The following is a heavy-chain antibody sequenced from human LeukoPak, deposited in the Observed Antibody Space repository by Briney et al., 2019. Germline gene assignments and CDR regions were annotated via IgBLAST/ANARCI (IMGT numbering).Heavy chain of an antibody. Sequence: GGSLRLSCAASGLTFSSYNMNWVRQAPGKGLEWVSYISRSSSSIHYADSVKGRFTISRDNAGHSLYLQMNSLRAEDTAVYYCARDRSDYIFDYWGQGTLVTVSS. CDR2: ISRSSSSI. J-gene: IGHJ4*02. D-gene: IGHD4-11*01. CDR3: ARDRSDYIFDY. CDR1: GLTFSSYN. V-gene: IGHV3-21*01.